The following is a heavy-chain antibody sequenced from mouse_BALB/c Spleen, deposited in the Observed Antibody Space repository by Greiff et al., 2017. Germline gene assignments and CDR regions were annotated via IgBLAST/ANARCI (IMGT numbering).Heavy chain of an antibody. J-gene: IGHJ4*01. Sequence: EVQLVESGPELVKPGASVKMSCKASGYTFTSYVMHWVKQKPGQGLEWIGYINPYNDGTKYNEKFKGKATLTSDKSSSTAYMELSSLTSEDSAVYYCARRKVLGGFYAMDYWGQGTSVTVSS. V-gene: IGHV1-14*01. CDR3: ARRKVLGGFYAMDY. CDR1: GYTFTSYV. D-gene: IGHD2-14*01. CDR2: INPYNDGT.